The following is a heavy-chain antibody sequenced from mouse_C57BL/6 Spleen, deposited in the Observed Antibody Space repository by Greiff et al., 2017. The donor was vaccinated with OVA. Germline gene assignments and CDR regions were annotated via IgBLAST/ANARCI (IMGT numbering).Heavy chain of an antibody. D-gene: IGHD2-5*01. CDR1: GFSLTSYA. V-gene: IGHV2-9-1*01. CDR3: ARNKRDYYSNYEVQGNAMDY. J-gene: IGHJ4*01. Sequence: QVQLQQSGPGLVAPSQSLSITCTVSGFSLTSYAISWVRQPPGKGLEWLGVIWTGGGTNYNSALKSRLSISKDNSKSQVFLKMNSLQTDDTARYYCARNKRDYYSNYEVQGNAMDYWGQGTSGTVSS. CDR2: IWTGGGT.